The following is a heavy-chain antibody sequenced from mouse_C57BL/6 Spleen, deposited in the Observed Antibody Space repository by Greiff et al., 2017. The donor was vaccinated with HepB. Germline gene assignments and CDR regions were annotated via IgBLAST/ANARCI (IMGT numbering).Heavy chain of an antibody. CDR1: GFTFSDYG. CDR3: ARRAYDYDWVDY. J-gene: IGHJ4*01. CDR2: ISSGSSTI. D-gene: IGHD2-4*01. Sequence: VQLKESGGGLVKPGGSLKLSCAASGFTFSDYGMHWVRQAPEKGLEWVAYISSGSSTIYYADTVKGRFTISRDNAKNTLFLQMTSLRSEDTAMYYCARRAYDYDWVDYWGQGTSVTVSS. V-gene: IGHV5-17*01.